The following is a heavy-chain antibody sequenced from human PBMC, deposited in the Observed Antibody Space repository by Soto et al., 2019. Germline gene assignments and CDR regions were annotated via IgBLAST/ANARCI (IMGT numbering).Heavy chain of an antibody. CDR3: AKDGGSYYSYYYGMDV. CDR1: GFPFSGYA. CDR2: ISGSGGST. Sequence: GGSLRLSCAASGFPFSGYAMSWVRQAPGKGLEWVSAISGSGGSTYYADSVKGRFTISRDNSKNTLYLQMNSLRAEDTAVYYCAKDGGSYYSYYYGMDVWGQGTTVTVSS. J-gene: IGHJ6*02. V-gene: IGHV3-23*01. D-gene: IGHD1-26*01.